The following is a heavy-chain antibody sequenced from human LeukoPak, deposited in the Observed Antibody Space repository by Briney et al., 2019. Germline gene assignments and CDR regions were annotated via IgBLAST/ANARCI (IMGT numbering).Heavy chain of an antibody. V-gene: IGHV1-46*01. Sequence: VASVKVSCKASGYTFTSYYMHWVRQAPGQGLEWMGIINPSGGSTSYAQKFQGRVTMTRDTSTSTVYMELSSLRSEDTAVYYCARINDFWSGPDYNYYGMDVWGQGTTVTVSS. CDR3: ARINDFWSGPDYNYYGMDV. CDR1: GYTFTSYY. CDR2: INPSGGST. J-gene: IGHJ6*02. D-gene: IGHD3-3*01.